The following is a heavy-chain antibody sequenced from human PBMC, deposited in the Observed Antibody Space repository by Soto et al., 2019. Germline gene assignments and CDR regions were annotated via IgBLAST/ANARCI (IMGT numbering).Heavy chain of an antibody. CDR2: FDPEDGET. CDR3: ATLRYCRGGSCYGFDAFDI. CDR1: GYTLTELS. Sequence: ASVKVSCKVSGYTLTELSMHWVRQAPGNGLEGMGGFDPEDGETIYAQKFQGRVTMTEDTSTDTAYMELSRLSSEDTAVYYCATLRYCRGGSCYGFDAFDIWGQGTMVTVSS. V-gene: IGHV1-24*01. J-gene: IGHJ3*02. D-gene: IGHD2-15*01.